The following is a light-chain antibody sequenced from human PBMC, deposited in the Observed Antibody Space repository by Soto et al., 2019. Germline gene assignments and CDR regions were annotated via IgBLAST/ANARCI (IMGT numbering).Light chain of an antibody. Sequence: EIVLTQSPATLSLSPGERATLSCRASQSVSSSLVWYQQKPGQAPRLLIYDASNRATGIPARFSGSGSGTDFTLTISSLEPEDFAVYYCQQRSNWPRYTFGQGTKLEIK. CDR2: DAS. CDR1: QSVSSS. CDR3: QQRSNWPRYT. J-gene: IGKJ2*01. V-gene: IGKV3-11*01.